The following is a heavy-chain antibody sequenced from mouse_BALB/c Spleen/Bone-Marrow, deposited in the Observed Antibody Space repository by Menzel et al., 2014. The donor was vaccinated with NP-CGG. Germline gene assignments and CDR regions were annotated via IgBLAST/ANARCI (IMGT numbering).Heavy chain of an antibody. V-gene: IGHV1S81*02. J-gene: IGHJ4*01. CDR3: TRLPH. CDR1: GYTFTNYY. Sequence: VKLVESGAELVKPGASVKLSCRASGYTFTNYYMYWVKQRPGQGLEWIGEINPSNGGTNFNEKFKSKATLTVDKSSSTAYTQLSSLTSEDSAVYYCTRLPHWGQGTSVTVSS. CDR2: INPSNGGT. D-gene: IGHD5-1*01.